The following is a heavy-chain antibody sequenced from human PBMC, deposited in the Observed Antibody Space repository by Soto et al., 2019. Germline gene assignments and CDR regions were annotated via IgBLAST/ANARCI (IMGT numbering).Heavy chain of an antibody. J-gene: IGHJ4*02. CDR2: IRSKDYGGTP. V-gene: IGHV3-49*02. CDR1: GFTFTYFS. Sequence: LRLSCATSGFTFTYFSISWVRQAPGRGLEWVGFIRSKDYGGTPEYAASVQGRFAISRDDSTGIAYLQMNSLKNEETAVYYCTREIPYFDSWGQGTLVTVSS. CDR3: TREIPYFDS.